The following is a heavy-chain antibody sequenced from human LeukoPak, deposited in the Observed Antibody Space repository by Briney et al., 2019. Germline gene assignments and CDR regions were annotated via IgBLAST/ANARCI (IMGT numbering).Heavy chain of an antibody. V-gene: IGHV4-34*01. J-gene: IGHJ4*02. Sequence: SETLSLTCAVYGGSFSGYYWSWIRQPPGKGPEWIGEINHSGSTNYNPSLKSRVTISVDTSKNQFSLKLSSVTAADTAVYYCARHSTTLGYYGSGSQVDYWGQGTLVTVSS. D-gene: IGHD3-10*01. CDR1: GGSFSGYY. CDR3: ARHSTTLGYYGSGSQVDY. CDR2: INHSGST.